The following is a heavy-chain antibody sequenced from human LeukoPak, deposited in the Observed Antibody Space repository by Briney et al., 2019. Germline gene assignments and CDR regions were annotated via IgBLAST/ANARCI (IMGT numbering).Heavy chain of an antibody. CDR1: GFTFSSYG. Sequence: GGSLRLSCAASGFTFSSYGMTWVRQAPGKGLEWVSVISGNGGSIYYADSVKGRFTISRDNSKSTLYLLMNSLRAEDTAVYSCAKAGYTSSWYNNYFDHWGQGTLVTVSS. CDR3: AKAGYTSSWYNNYFDH. V-gene: IGHV3-23*01. D-gene: IGHD6-13*01. CDR2: ISGNGGSI. J-gene: IGHJ4*02.